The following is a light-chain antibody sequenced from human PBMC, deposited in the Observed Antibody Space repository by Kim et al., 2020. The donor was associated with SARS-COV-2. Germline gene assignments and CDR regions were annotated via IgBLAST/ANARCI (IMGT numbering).Light chain of an antibody. CDR3: QQYSTFPRT. V-gene: IGKV1-16*02. CDR1: QAINNH. J-gene: IGKJ4*01. CDR2: DAS. Sequence: ASVGDRVTFTCRASQAINNHLAWFQQKSGKAPKCLIYDASTLQSGVPSKFSGSGFGTEFTLAISSLQPEDFATYYCQQYSTFPRTFGGGTKVDIK.